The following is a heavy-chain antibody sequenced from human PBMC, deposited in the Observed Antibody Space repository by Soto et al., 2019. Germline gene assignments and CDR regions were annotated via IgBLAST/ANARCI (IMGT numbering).Heavy chain of an antibody. D-gene: IGHD3-10*01. CDR3: AKDRGSNIYYGSVD. Sequence: GGSLRLSCVVSGFTFDYYAMHWVRQSPGKGLEWVSGISSNSGSIGYADSVKGRFTISRDNAKNSLYLQMNSLRAEDTAFYYCAKDRGSNIYYGSVDWGQGTLVTVSS. J-gene: IGHJ1*01. V-gene: IGHV3-9*01. CDR2: ISSNSGSI. CDR1: GFTFDYYA.